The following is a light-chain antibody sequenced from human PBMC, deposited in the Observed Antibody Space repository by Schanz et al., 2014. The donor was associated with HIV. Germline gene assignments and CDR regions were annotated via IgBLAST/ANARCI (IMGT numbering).Light chain of an antibody. Sequence: QSVLTQPPLASGTPGQRVTLSCSASSSNIATNAVNWYQQFPGTAPKLLIYATYNRPSGVPDRFSGSNSGTSASLAISGLQSEDEADYYCAAWDDGLKGWVFGGGTKVTVL. CDR3: AAWDDGLKGWV. CDR1: SSNIATNA. V-gene: IGLV1-44*01. J-gene: IGLJ3*02. CDR2: ATY.